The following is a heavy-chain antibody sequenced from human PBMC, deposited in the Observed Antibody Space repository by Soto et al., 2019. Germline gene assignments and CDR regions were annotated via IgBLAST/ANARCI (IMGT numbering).Heavy chain of an antibody. CDR1: GFTFSSCA. D-gene: IGHD3-3*01. Sequence: PGGSLRLSCAASGFTFSSCAMHWVRQAPGKGLEWVALISYDGSNKYYADYVKGRFTISRDNSKNTLYLQMNSLKAEDTAVYYFARDKRDLRFLEWSYYFDYWGQGTLVTVSS. CDR3: ARDKRDLRFLEWSYYFDY. J-gene: IGHJ4*02. V-gene: IGHV3-30-3*01. CDR2: ISYDGSNK.